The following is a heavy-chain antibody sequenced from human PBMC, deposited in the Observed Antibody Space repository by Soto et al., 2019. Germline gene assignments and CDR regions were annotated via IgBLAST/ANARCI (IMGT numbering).Heavy chain of an antibody. J-gene: IGHJ6*02. Sequence: QVQLVQSGPEVKKPGSSVRISCRSGGDTFSSYTVSWVRQTPGQGLKWMGRIIPVLGVTNYSRKFKGRMTITEDKSKTTAHMELSSLKSEDTARYYCARRRYCGVACYTQYYYGMDVWGQGTSVIVSS. V-gene: IGHV1-69*02. CDR3: ARRRYCGVACYTQYYYGMDV. CDR2: IIPVLGVT. D-gene: IGHD2-21*02. CDR1: GDTFSSYT.